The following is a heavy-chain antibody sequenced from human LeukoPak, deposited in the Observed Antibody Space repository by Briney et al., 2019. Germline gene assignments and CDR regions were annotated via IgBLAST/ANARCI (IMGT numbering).Heavy chain of an antibody. CDR2: IYYSGST. J-gene: IGHJ6*03. Sequence: SETLSLTCTVSGGSISSSSYYWGWIRQPPGKGLEWIGSIYYSGSTYYNPSLKSRVTISVDTSKNQFSLKLSSVTAADTAVYYCARTLLTGYFYYYMDVWGKGTTVTVSS. V-gene: IGHV4-39*07. CDR3: ARTLLTGYFYYYMDV. D-gene: IGHD3-9*01. CDR1: GGSISSSSYY.